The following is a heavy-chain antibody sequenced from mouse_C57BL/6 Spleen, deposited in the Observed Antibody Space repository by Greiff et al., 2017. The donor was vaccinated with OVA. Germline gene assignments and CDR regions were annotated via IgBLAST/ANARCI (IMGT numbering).Heavy chain of an antibody. Sequence: EVMLVESGGGLVKPGGSLKLSCAASGFTFSSYAMSWVRQTPEKRLEWVATISDGGSYTYYPDNVKGRFTIYRDNAKNNLYLQMSHLKSEDTAMYYCARDRLYSNRFAYWGQGTLVTVSA. CDR2: ISDGGSYT. D-gene: IGHD2-5*01. CDR3: ARDRLYSNRFAY. J-gene: IGHJ3*01. CDR1: GFTFSSYA. V-gene: IGHV5-4*01.